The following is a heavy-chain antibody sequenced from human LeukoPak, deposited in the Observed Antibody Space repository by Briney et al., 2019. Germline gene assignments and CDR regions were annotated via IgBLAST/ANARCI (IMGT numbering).Heavy chain of an antibody. CDR1: GFTFSSYS. J-gene: IGHJ4*02. V-gene: IGHV3-21*01. D-gene: IGHD3-22*01. CDR3: ARENIAGYYYDSSGYYRDDY. CDR2: ISSSSSYI. Sequence: PGGSLRLSCAASGFTFSSYSMNWVRQAPGKGLEWVSSISSSSSYIYYADSVKGRFTISRDNAKNSLYLQMNSLRAEDTAVYYCARENIAGYYYDSSGYYRDDYWGQGTLVTVSS.